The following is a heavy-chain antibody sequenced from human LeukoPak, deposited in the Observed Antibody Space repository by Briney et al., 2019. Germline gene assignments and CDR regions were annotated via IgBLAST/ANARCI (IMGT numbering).Heavy chain of an antibody. CDR2: ISYDGSSK. V-gene: IGHV3-30*04. CDR1: GFSFNNFA. J-gene: IGHJ4*02. CDR3: AGRGFGSYFDY. D-gene: IGHD3-3*01. Sequence: GRSLRLSCAASGFSFNNFAMHWVRQAPGKGLEWVAHISYDGSSKYNEDSVKGRFTISRDNSKNTLYLQMNSLRAEDTAVYYCAGRGFGSYFDYWGQGTLVTVSS.